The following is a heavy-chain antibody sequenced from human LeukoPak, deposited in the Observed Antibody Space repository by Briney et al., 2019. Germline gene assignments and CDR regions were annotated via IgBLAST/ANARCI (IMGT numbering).Heavy chain of an antibody. CDR2: ITHSGST. D-gene: IGHD1-26*01. Sequence: GSLTLSCAASGFTFSSYDMSWVRQAPGKGLEWVGEITHSGSTNYNPSVKSRVTISVDKSKNPFSLKLSSVTAADTAVYYCARGGVDSGSYYWGFDYWGQGTLVTVSS. J-gene: IGHJ4*02. V-gene: IGHV4-34*01. CDR3: ARGGVDSGSYYWGFDY. CDR1: GFTFSSYD.